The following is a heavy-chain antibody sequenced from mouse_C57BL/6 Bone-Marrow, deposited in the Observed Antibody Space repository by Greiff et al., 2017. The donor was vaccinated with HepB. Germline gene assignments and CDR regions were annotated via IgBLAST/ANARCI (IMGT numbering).Heavy chain of an antibody. Sequence: VQLQQSGPELVKPGASVKISCKASGYTFTDYYINWVKQRPGQGLEWIGWIFPGSGSTYYNEKFKGKATLTVDKSSSTAYMLLSSLTSEDSAVYFCARSKMGTTVVATRYFDVWGTGTTVTVSS. V-gene: IGHV1-75*01. CDR1: GYTFTDYY. CDR2: IFPGSGST. J-gene: IGHJ1*03. CDR3: ARSKMGTTVVATRYFDV. D-gene: IGHD1-1*01.